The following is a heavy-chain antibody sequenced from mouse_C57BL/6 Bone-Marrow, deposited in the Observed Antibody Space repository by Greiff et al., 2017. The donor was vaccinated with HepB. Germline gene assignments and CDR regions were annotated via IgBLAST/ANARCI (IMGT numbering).Heavy chain of an antibody. CDR1: GFTFSDYG. Sequence: DVMLVESGGGLVQPGGSLKLSCAASGFTFSDYGMAWVRQAPRKGPEWVAFLSNLAYSIYYADTVTGRFTISRENAKNTRYLEMSSLRSEDTAMYYCARERTGTGYYAMDYWGQGTSVTVSS. D-gene: IGHD4-1*01. CDR2: LSNLAYSI. V-gene: IGHV5-15*01. J-gene: IGHJ4*01. CDR3: ARERTGTGYYAMDY.